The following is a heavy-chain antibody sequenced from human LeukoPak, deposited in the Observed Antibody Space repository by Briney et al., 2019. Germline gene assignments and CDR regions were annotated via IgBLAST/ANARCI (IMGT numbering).Heavy chain of an antibody. CDR2: INPNSGGT. CDR1: GYTFTGYY. V-gene: IGHV1-2*02. J-gene: IGHJ4*02. D-gene: IGHD5-24*01. Sequence: ASVKVSCKASGYTFTGYYMHWVRQAPGQGLEWMGWINPNSGGTNYAQKFQGRVTMTRDTSISTAYMELSRLRSDDTAVYYCARGQFGDGYNYFDYWGQGTLVTVSS. CDR3: ARGQFGDGYNYFDY.